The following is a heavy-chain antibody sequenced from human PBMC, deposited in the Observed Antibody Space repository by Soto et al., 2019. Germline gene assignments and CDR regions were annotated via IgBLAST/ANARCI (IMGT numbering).Heavy chain of an antibody. J-gene: IGHJ4*02. Sequence: ASVKVSCKASGYTFTGYYIHWVRQAPGQGLEWMGWINPNSGGTNYAQKFQGRVTMSGDTSITTVYMELSRLRSDDTAVCFCARVYFDTSGYYTVPPAPFYFDYWGQGTLVTVSS. CDR3: ARVYFDTSGYYTVPPAPFYFDY. CDR2: INPNSGGT. V-gene: IGHV1-2*02. D-gene: IGHD3-22*01. CDR1: GYTFTGYY.